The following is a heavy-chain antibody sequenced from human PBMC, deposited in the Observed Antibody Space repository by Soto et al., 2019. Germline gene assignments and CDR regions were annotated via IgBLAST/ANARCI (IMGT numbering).Heavy chain of an antibody. CDR1: SASITAHY. D-gene: IGHD5-12*01. V-gene: IGHV4-59*11. CDR3: ATRPPAGGGLPRYY. J-gene: IGHJ4*02. CDR2: VHHSGTT. Sequence: SETLSLTCTVSSASITAHYWSWIRQSPGRGPEWIGCVHHSGTTDYNPSLESRVTISLDMSKNQFSLKVKSVTSADTAVYFCATRPPAGGGLPRYYWGQGTLVTVSS.